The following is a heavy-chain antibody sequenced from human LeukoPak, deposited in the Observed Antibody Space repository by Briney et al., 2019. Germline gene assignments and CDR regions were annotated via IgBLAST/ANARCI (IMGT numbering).Heavy chain of an antibody. CDR3: ARHQMWVPYYDYVWGSGPAFDI. Sequence: TSSETLSLTCTVFGGSISSYYWSWIRQPPGKGLEWIGYIYTSGSTNYNPSLKSRVTISVDTSKNQFSLKLSSVTAADTAVYYCARHQMWVPYYDYVWGSGPAFDIWGQGTMVTVSS. D-gene: IGHD3-16*01. V-gene: IGHV4-4*09. J-gene: IGHJ3*02. CDR1: GGSISSYY. CDR2: IYTSGST.